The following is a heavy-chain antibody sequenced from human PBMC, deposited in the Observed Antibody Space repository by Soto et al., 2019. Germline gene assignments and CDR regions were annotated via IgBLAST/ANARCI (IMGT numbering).Heavy chain of an antibody. J-gene: IGHJ4*02. Sequence: GGSLRLSCAASGFTFSDYYMSWIRQAPGKGLEWVSYISSSSSYTNYADSVKGRFTISRDNAKNSLYLQMNSLRAEDTAVYYCARPDDSSGYYYFDYWGQGTLVTVSS. CDR3: ARPDDSSGYYYFDY. CDR2: ISSSSSYT. V-gene: IGHV3-11*03. D-gene: IGHD3-22*01. CDR1: GFTFSDYY.